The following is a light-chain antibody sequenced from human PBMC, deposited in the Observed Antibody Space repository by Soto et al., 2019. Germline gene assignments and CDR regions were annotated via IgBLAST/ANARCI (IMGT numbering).Light chain of an antibody. Sequence: DVVMTQSPLSLPVTLGQPASISCRSSQGLVSSDGNTYLNWFQQRPCQSPRRLICQVSNRDSGVPDRFSGSESGTDFTLKITRVEAEDVGVYYCMQGSHWPWTFGQGNKVEIK. J-gene: IGKJ1*01. CDR2: QVS. CDR3: MQGSHWPWT. CDR1: QGLVSSDGNTY. V-gene: IGKV2-30*01.